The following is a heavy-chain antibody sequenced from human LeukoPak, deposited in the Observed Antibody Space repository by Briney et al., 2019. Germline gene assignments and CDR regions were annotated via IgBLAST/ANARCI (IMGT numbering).Heavy chain of an antibody. CDR1: AFIFSVHW. V-gene: IGHV3-7*03. CDR3: VRDLGYCTNGLCHTRFDY. J-gene: IGHJ4*02. Sequence: GGSLRLSCEGSAFIFSVHWMNWVRQTPGKGLEWVASIKEEGSERQYVDSVTGRFSISRDNTKRSLFLQLNSLRAEDTAVYYCVRDLGYCTNGLCHTRFDYWGQGTLVAVSS. D-gene: IGHD2-8*01. CDR2: IKEEGSER.